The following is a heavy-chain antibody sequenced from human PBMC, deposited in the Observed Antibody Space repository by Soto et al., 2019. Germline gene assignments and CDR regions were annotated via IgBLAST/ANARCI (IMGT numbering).Heavy chain of an antibody. CDR2: IIPIFGTA. J-gene: IGHJ5*02. Sequence: QVQLVQSGAEVKKPGSSVKVACKASGGTFSSYAISWVRQAPGQGLAWMGGIIPIFGTANYAQKFQGRVTITADESTSTAYMELSSLRSEDTAVYSCARGRYQLLLGWFDPWGQGTLVTVSS. V-gene: IGHV1-69*01. D-gene: IGHD2-2*01. CDR1: GGTFSSYA. CDR3: ARGRYQLLLGWFDP.